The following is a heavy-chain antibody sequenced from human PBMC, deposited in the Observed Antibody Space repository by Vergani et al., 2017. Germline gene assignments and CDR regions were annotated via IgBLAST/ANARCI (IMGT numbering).Heavy chain of an antibody. CDR1: GFTFSNAW. CDR2: IKSKTDGGTT. CDR3: TTSHYDFWSADPKDAFDI. D-gene: IGHD3-3*01. V-gene: IGHV3-15*01. J-gene: IGHJ3*02. Sequence: EVQLVESGGGLVKPGGSLRLSCAASGFTFSNAWMSWVRQAPGKGLEWVGRIKSKTDGGTTDYAAPMKGRFTISRDDSKNTLYLQMNSLKTEDTAVYYGTTSHYDFWSADPKDAFDIWGQGTMVTVSS.